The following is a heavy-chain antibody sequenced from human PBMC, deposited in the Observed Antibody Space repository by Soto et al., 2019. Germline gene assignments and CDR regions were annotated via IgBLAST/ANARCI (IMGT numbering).Heavy chain of an antibody. CDR3: ARDLLGSTGHFDY. Sequence: QVQLVESGGGVVQPGRSLRLSCAASGFIFSSFGMHWVRQAPGKGLEWVAIISYDGCSTYYANSVKGRFTISRDNSRNTLYLQMNSLRAEDTAVYYCARDLLGSTGHFDYWGQGTLVTVSS. J-gene: IGHJ4*02. CDR1: GFIFSSFG. CDR2: ISYDGCST. V-gene: IGHV3-33*01. D-gene: IGHD1-1*01.